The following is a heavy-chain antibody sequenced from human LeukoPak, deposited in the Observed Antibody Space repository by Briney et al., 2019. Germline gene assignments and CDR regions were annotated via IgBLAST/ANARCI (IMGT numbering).Heavy chain of an antibody. CDR1: GYTFTGYY. D-gene: IGHD2-2*01. CDR3: ARTCSSTSCPSDY. Sequence: GASVKVSCKASGYTFTGYYMHWVRQAPGQGLEWMGWINPNSGGTNYAQKFQGRDTMTRDTSISTAYMELSRLRSDDKAVYYCARTCSSTSCPSDYWGQGTLVTVSS. J-gene: IGHJ4*02. V-gene: IGHV1-2*02. CDR2: INPNSGGT.